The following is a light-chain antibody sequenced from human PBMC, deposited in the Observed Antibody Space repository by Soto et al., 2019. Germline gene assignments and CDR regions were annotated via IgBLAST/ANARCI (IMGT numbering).Light chain of an antibody. CDR3: QQYGSSPKT. J-gene: IGKJ1*01. V-gene: IGKV3-20*01. CDR1: QSVSSSY. CDR2: GAS. Sequence: EIVLTQSPGTLSLSPGERATFSCRASQSVSSSYIAWYQQKRGQAPRRLIYGASIRATGIPDRFSGSGSGTDFTLTISRLETEDFAVYYCQQYGSSPKTFGQGTKVDIK.